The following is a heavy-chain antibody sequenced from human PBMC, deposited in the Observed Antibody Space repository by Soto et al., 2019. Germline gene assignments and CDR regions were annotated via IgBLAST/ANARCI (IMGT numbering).Heavy chain of an antibody. CDR1: GGSFSGYY. D-gene: IGHD3-3*01. V-gene: IGHV4-34*01. CDR2: INHSGST. Sequence: KPSEPLSLTCAVYGGSFSGYYWSWIRQPPGKGLEWFGEINHSGSTNYNPSLKSRVTISVATSKNQYYLKLRPVPAADTAVYYCARGGSVLLFLEWLTTEGWFDPWGQGTLVTGSS. CDR3: ARGGSVLLFLEWLTTEGWFDP. J-gene: IGHJ5*02.